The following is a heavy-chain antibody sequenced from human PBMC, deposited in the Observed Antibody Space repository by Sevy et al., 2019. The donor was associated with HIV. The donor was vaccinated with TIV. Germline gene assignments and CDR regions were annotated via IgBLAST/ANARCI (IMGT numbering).Heavy chain of an antibody. CDR2: ISGSADAT. CDR1: GFTFSNYA. J-gene: IGHJ4*02. CDR3: VKEVSQYSYSDY. Sequence: GGSLRLSCAASGFTFSNYAMSWVRQTPGKGLEWVSAISGSADATYYTDSVKGRFTISRDNSKNTVNLQRNSLRAEDTAVYYCVKEVSQYSYSDYWGQGTLVTVSS. V-gene: IGHV3-23*01. D-gene: IGHD5-18*01.